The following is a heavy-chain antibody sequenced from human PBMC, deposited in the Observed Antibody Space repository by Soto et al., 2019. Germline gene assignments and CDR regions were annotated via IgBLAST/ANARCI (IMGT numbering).Heavy chain of an antibody. D-gene: IGHD2-15*01. CDR1: GGTFSSYA. J-gene: IGHJ3*02. Sequence: QVQLVQSGAEVKKPGSSVKVSCKASGGTFSSYAISWVRQAPGQGLEWMGGIIPIFGTANYAQKFQGRVTITADESTSKAYMELSSLRSEDTAVYYCARYRREVVVAASERGAFDIWGQGTMVTVSS. CDR3: ARYRREVVVAASERGAFDI. CDR2: IIPIFGTA. V-gene: IGHV1-69*01.